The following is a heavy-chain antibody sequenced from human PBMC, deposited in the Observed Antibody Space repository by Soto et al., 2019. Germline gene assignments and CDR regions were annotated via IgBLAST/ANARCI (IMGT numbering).Heavy chain of an antibody. CDR3: AKGSIDYSASVEQ. CDR2: ISARGRGS. CDR1: GFSFNPYA. V-gene: IGHV3-23*01. D-gene: IGHD1-26*01. Sequence: EVQLLESGGGLVLPGGSLRLACAASGFSFNPYAMVWVRQAPGKGLEWVSGISARGRGSYFADSVKGRFTISRDNSKNVLSLEMNNWRTEDTATYFYAKGSIDYSASVEQWGKGTLVLVSS. J-gene: IGHJ4*02.